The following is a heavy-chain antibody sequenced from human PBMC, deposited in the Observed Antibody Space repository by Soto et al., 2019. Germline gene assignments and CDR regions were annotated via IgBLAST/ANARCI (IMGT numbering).Heavy chain of an antibody. D-gene: IGHD1-26*01. V-gene: IGHV6-1*01. CDR3: ARGEQYSGRIFDY. CDR2: TYYRSKWYY. Sequence: PSQTLSLTGAITGDSVSSNSAGRSWVRQSPSRGLEWLGRTYYRSKWYYEYAVSVRGRITINPDTSKNQYSLQLNSVTPEDTAVYFCARGEQYSGRIFDYWGQGTLVTVSS. J-gene: IGHJ4*01. CDR1: GDSVSSNSAG.